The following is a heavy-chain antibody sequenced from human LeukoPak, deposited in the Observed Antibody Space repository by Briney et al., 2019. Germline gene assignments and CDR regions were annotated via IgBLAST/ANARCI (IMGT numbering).Heavy chain of an antibody. V-gene: IGHV4-34*01. D-gene: IGHD2-2*01. CDR3: ARRRCSSTSCYAYRVVVNWFDP. Sequence: SETLSLTCAVYGGSFSGYYWSWIRQPPGKGLEWIGEINHSGSTNYNPSLKSRVTISVDTSKNQFSLKLSSVTAADTAVYYSARRRCSSTSCYAYRVVVNWFDPWGQGTLVTVSS. J-gene: IGHJ5*02. CDR1: GGSFSGYY. CDR2: INHSGST.